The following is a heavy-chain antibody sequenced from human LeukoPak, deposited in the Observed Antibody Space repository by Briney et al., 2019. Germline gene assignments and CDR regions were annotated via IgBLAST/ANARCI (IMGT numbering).Heavy chain of an antibody. CDR1: GGSISSYY. Sequence: PSETLSLTCTVSGGSISSYYWSWIRQPPGKGLEWIGYIYYSGSTNYNPSLKSRVTISVDTSKNQFSLKLSSVTAADTAVYYCARMDGNGWFGELLDYYYYYMDVWGKGTTVTISS. V-gene: IGHV4-59*01. CDR2: IYYSGST. J-gene: IGHJ6*03. CDR3: ARMDGNGWFGELLDYYYYYMDV. D-gene: IGHD3-10*01.